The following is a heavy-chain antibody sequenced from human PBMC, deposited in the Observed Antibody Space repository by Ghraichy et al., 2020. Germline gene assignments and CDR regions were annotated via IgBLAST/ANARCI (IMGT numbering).Heavy chain of an antibody. V-gene: IGHV4-59*01. CDR3: ARWGYCSSTSCRRTPYYYYGMDV. Sequence: SETLSLTCTVSGGSISSYYWSWIRQPPGKGLEWIGYIYYSGSTNYNPSLKSRVTISVDTSKNQFSLKLSSVTAADTAVYYCARWGYCSSTSCRRTPYYYYGMDVWGQGTTVTVSS. CDR1: GGSISSYY. D-gene: IGHD2-2*01. J-gene: IGHJ6*02. CDR2: IYYSGST.